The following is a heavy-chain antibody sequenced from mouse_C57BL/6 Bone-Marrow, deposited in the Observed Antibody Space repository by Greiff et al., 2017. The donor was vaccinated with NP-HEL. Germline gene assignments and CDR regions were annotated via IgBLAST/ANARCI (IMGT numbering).Heavy chain of an antibody. CDR2: INPSNGAT. Sequence: QVQLQQPGTELVKPGASVKLSCKASGYTFTGYWMHWVKQRPEQGLEWIGNINPSNGATNYSEKFKSKATLTADTSSNTAYMQLSSLTSEDSAVYYCARYELLWFAYWGQGTLVTVSA. J-gene: IGHJ3*01. V-gene: IGHV1-53*01. CDR3: ARYELLWFAY. D-gene: IGHD1-1*01. CDR1: GYTFTGYW.